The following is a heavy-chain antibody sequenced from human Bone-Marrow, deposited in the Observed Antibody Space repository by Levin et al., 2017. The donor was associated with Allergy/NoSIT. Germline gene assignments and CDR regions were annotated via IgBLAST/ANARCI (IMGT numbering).Heavy chain of an antibody. Sequence: LSQTLSLTCAVSGGSINSSNSWNWVRQPPGKGLEWIGEVFHSGIANYNPSLKSRVTMSVDKSKNQFSLNLASVTAADTAIYYCASSAFFGNLDYWGQGTLVTVSS. V-gene: IGHV4-4*02. CDR3: ASSAFFGNLDY. J-gene: IGHJ4*02. D-gene: IGHD3-3*01. CDR1: GGSINSSNS. CDR2: VFHSGIA.